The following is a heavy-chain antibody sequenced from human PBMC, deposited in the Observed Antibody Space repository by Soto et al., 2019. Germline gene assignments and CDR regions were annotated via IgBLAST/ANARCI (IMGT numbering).Heavy chain of an antibody. J-gene: IGHJ6*02. CDR1: GYTFTSYD. V-gene: IGHV1-8*01. CDR2: MNPNSGNT. D-gene: IGHD1-7*01. CDR3: ARGVGVPGGRRSLLELRYYYGMDD. Sequence: QVQLVQSGAEVKKPGASVKVSCKASGYTFTSYDINWVRQATGQGLEWMGWMNPNSGNTGYAQKCHGRVTITRNTFISTAYMELSSLRSEDPAVYYCARGVGVPGGRRSLLELRYYYGMDDWGQGTTVTVSS.